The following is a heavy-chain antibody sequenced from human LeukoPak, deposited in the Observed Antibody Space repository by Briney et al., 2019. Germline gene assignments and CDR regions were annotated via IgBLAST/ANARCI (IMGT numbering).Heavy chain of an antibody. CDR1: GYTFTGYY. CDR3: ARTHSSGWYSVGYYYMDV. D-gene: IGHD6-19*01. Sequence: ASVKVSCKASGYTFTGYYMRWVRQAPGQGLEWMGWINPNSGGTNYAQKFQGRVTMTRDTSISTAYMELSRLRSDDTAVYYCARTHSSGWYSVGYYYMDVWGKGTTVTVSS. J-gene: IGHJ6*03. CDR2: INPNSGGT. V-gene: IGHV1-2*02.